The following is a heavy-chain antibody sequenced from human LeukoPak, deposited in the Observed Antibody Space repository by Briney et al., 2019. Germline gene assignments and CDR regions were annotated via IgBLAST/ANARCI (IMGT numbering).Heavy chain of an antibody. CDR1: GFTFSSYG. J-gene: IGHJ4*02. D-gene: IGHD1-26*01. CDR2: IRYDGSNK. Sequence: GGSLRLSCAASGFTFSSYGMHWVRQAPGKGLEWVAFIRYDGSNKYYADSMKGRFTISRDNSKNTLYLQMNSLRAEDTAVYYCAKILGSYWTPGYDYWGQGTLVTVSS. V-gene: IGHV3-30*02. CDR3: AKILGSYWTPGYDY.